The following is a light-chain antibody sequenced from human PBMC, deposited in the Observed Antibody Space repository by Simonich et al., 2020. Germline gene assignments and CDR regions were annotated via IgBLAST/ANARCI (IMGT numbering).Light chain of an antibody. J-gene: IGKJ1*01. CDR2: WAD. Sequence: DIVMTQSPDSLAVSLGERATINCKSSQSVLYSSNNKNYLAWYQQKPGQPPKLLIYWADTRESGVPDRFNGSGSGTDFTITISSLQAEDVAVYYCQQYYSTPSWTFGQGTKVEIK. CDR3: QQYYSTPSWT. V-gene: IGKV4-1*01. CDR1: QSVLYSSNNKNY.